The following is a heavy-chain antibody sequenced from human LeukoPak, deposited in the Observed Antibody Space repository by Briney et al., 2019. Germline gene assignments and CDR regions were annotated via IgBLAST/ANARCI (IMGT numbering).Heavy chain of an antibody. CDR2: ISGSGGST. Sequence: GGSLRLSCAASGFTFSSYAMSWVRQAPGKGLEWVSAISGSGGSTYYADSVKGRFTISRDNSKNTLYLQMNSLRAEDTAVYYCATALGYCSGGSCSKGYWGQGTLVTVCS. V-gene: IGHV3-23*01. D-gene: IGHD2-15*01. J-gene: IGHJ4*02. CDR3: ATALGYCSGGSCSKGY. CDR1: GFTFSSYA.